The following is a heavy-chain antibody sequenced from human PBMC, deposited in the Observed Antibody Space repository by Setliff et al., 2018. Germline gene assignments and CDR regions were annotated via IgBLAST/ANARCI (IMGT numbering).Heavy chain of an antibody. Sequence: ASVKVSCKASGYTFTTFGVSWVRQVPGQGLEWLGWISPHNGITRYGQKFQGRVTLTSETTTGTVYMELRSLRSDDTAVYYCARINFYVSSGYYYAPELWGQGTTVTVSS. CDR2: ISPHNGIT. CDR1: GYTFTTFG. J-gene: IGHJ4*02. V-gene: IGHV1-18*01. D-gene: IGHD3-22*01. CDR3: ARINFYVSSGYYYAPEL.